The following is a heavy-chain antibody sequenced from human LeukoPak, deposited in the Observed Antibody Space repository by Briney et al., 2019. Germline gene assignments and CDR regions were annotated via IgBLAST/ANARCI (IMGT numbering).Heavy chain of an antibody. CDR1: GGSFSGYY. V-gene: IGHV4-34*01. J-gene: IGHJ4*02. CDR3: ARQGNYDFWSGYQYYFDY. CDR2: INHSGST. D-gene: IGHD3-3*01. Sequence: PSETLSLTCAVYGGSFSGYYWSWIRQPPGKGLEWIGEINHSGSTNYNPSLKSRVTISVDTSKNQFSLKLSSVTAADTAVYYCARQGNYDFWSGYQYYFDYCGQGTLVTVSS.